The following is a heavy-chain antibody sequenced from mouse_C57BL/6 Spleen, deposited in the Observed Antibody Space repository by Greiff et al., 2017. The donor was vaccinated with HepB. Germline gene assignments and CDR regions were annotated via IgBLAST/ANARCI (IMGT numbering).Heavy chain of an antibody. D-gene: IGHD2-12*01. CDR1: GYSFTDYN. CDR2: INPNYGTT. CDR3: ASLRRGGYYYAMDY. Sequence: LQESGPELVKPGASVKISCKASGYSFTDYNMNWVKQSNGKSLEWIGVINPNYGTTSYNQKFKGKATLTVDQSSSTAYMQLNSLTSEDSAVYYCASLRRGGYYYAMDYWGQGTSVTVSS. V-gene: IGHV1-39*01. J-gene: IGHJ4*01.